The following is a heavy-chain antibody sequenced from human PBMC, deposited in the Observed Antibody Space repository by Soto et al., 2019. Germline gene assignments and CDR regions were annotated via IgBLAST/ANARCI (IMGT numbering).Heavy chain of an antibody. Sequence: QVQLQESGPGLVKPSETLSLTCTVSGGSISTYYWNWIRQPPGKGLEWIGYIYYGGSANYNPSLKSRVTISVDTSKKQSSLKLSSVTAADTALYYCARGGHCTNGVCSALDYWGQGTLVTVSS. D-gene: IGHD2-8*01. CDR2: IYYGGSA. CDR3: ARGGHCTNGVCSALDY. V-gene: IGHV4-59*08. J-gene: IGHJ4*02. CDR1: GGSISTYY.